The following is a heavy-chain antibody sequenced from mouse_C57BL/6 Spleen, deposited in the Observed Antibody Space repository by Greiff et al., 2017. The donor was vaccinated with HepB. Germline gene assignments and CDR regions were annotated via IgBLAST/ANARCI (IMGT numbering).Heavy chain of an antibody. CDR2: IWSDGST. Sequence: VKVVESGPGLVAPSQSLSITCTVSGFSLTSYGVHWVRQPPGKGLEWLVVIWSDGSTTYNSALKSRLRISKDNSKSQVILKMNSPQTDGTAMYYCAGAEYYGSSAAGFAYWGQGTLVTVSA. CDR1: GFSLTSYG. J-gene: IGHJ3*01. CDR3: AGAEYYGSSAAGFAY. D-gene: IGHD1-1*01. V-gene: IGHV2-6*03.